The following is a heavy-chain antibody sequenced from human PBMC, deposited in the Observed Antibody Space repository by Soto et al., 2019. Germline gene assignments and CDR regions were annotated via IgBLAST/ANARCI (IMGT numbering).Heavy chain of an antibody. J-gene: IGHJ4*02. Sequence: ASVKVSFKASGYTFTNYYIHWVRQAPGQGLEWMGIINPSTGSTTYAQKFQGRVTITRDTSASTAYMELSSLRSEDTAVYYCARGGWSFDYWGQGTLVTVSS. CDR1: GYTFTNYY. V-gene: IGHV1-46*01. CDR2: INPSTGST. CDR3: ARGGWSFDY. D-gene: IGHD6-19*01.